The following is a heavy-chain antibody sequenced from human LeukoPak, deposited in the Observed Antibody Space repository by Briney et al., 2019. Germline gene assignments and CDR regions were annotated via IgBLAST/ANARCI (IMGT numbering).Heavy chain of an antibody. V-gene: IGHV3-21*01. CDR3: ARGEWELVYCYYYYYMDV. J-gene: IGHJ6*03. CDR2: ISSSSSYI. CDR1: GFTFSSYS. Sequence: GGSLRLSCAASGFTFSSYSMNWVRQAPGKGLEWVSSISSSSSYIYYADSVKGRFTISRDNAKNSLYLQMNSLRAEDTAVYYCARGEWELVYCYYYYYMDVWGKGTTVTVSS. D-gene: IGHD1-26*01.